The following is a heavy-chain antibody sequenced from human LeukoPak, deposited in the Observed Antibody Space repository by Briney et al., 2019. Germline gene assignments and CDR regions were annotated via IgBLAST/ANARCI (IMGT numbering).Heavy chain of an antibody. CDR3: ARSSDSSSLQYFQH. CDR1: GFTFSSYA. D-gene: IGHD6-6*01. J-gene: IGHJ1*01. Sequence: GGSLRLSCAASGFTFSSYAMHWVRQAPGKGLEWVAVISYDGSNKYYADSVKGRFTISRDNAKNSLYLQMNSLRAEDTAVYYCARSSDSSSLQYFQHWGQGTLVTVSS. CDR2: ISYDGSNK. V-gene: IGHV3-30-3*01.